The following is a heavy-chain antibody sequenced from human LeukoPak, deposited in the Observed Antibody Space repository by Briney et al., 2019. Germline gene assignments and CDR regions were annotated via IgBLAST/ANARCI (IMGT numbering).Heavy chain of an antibody. CDR3: ARDHKWELVKDY. D-gene: IGHD1-26*01. V-gene: IGHV3-7*01. Sequence: GGSLRLSCVGSGFIFSAYWMAWVRQAPGKGPEWVANINEDGGEERYVDSVRGRFTISRDNTKNSLSLQMNSLRAEDTAVYYCARDHKWELVKDYWGQGTLVTVSS. J-gene: IGHJ4*02. CDR1: GFIFSAYW. CDR2: INEDGGEE.